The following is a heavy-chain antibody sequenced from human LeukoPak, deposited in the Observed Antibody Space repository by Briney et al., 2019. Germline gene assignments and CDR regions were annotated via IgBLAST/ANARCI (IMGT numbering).Heavy chain of an antibody. J-gene: IGHJ1*01. Sequence: GSSVKVSCKASGGTFSSYAISWVRQAPGQGLEWMGRIIPILGIANYAQKFQGRVTITADKSTSTAYMELSSLRSEDTAVYYCAGDYDSREWPELEYFQHWGQGTLVTVSS. V-gene: IGHV1-69*04. CDR1: GGTFSSYA. CDR3: AGDYDSREWPELEYFQH. D-gene: IGHD3-22*01. CDR2: IIPILGIA.